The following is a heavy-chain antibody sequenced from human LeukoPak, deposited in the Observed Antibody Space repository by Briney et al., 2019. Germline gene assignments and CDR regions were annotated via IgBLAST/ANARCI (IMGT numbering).Heavy chain of an antibody. CDR3: ARGVISGTPDYYYYYMDV. V-gene: IGHV1-46*01. Sequence: GASVKVSCKASGYTFTNYFIHWVRQAPGQGLEWMGIINPSGGSTSYAQKFQGRVTMTRDTSISTAYMELSRLTSDDTAVYYCARGVISGTPDYYYYYMDVWGKGTTVTVSS. CDR1: GYTFTNYF. J-gene: IGHJ6*03. D-gene: IGHD1-7*01. CDR2: INPSGGST.